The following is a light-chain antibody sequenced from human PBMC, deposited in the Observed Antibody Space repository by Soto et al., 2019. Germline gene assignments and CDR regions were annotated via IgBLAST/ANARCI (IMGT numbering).Light chain of an antibody. CDR2: AAS. V-gene: IGKV1-9*01. CDR3: QQLFDSPIT. Sequence: QGPSFLSPSIEDSVTITCRASQVISTSLAWYQVKPGKAPKLLIYAASTLESGVPSRFSATVSGTEFSLTITSLQPEDFATYYCQQLFDSPITFGQGRRLEIK. CDR1: QVISTS. J-gene: IGKJ5*01.